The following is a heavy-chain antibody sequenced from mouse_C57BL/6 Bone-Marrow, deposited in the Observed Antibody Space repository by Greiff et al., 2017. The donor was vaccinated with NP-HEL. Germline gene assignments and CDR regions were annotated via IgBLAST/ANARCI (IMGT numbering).Heavy chain of an antibody. J-gene: IGHJ1*03. CDR1: GFTFSDYG. Sequence: EVQLQESGGGLVQPGGSLKLSCAASGFTFSDYGMAWVRQAPRKGPEGVAFISNLAYSIYYADTVTGRFTISRENAKNTLYLEMSSLRSEDTAMYYCARRRDSNHWYFDVWGTGTTVTVSS. V-gene: IGHV5-15*01. CDR2: ISNLAYSI. D-gene: IGHD2-5*01. CDR3: ARRRDSNHWYFDV.